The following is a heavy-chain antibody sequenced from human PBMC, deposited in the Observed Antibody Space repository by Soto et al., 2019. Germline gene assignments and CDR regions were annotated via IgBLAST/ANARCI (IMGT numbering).Heavy chain of an antibody. CDR2: IYYSGST. V-gene: IGHV4-31*03. Sequence: SETLSLTCTVSGGFIIRGGYYWSWIRQHPGKGLEWIGYIYYSGSTYYNPSLKSRVTISVDTSKNQFSLKLSSVTAADTAVYYCARAEYDSSGYYADYWGQGTLVTVSS. J-gene: IGHJ4*02. CDR3: ARAEYDSSGYYADY. CDR1: GGFIIRGGYY. D-gene: IGHD3-22*01.